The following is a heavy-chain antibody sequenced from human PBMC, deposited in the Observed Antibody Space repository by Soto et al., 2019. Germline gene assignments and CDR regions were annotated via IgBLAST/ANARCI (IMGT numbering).Heavy chain of an antibody. J-gene: IGHJ4*02. CDR3: ARAKAGPAAYN. Sequence: QVQLVESGGGVVQPGRSLRLSCAASGFTFSSYAMHWVRQAPGKGLEWVAVISYDGSNKYYADSVKGRFTISRDNSKNTLYLQMNSLRAEDTAVYYCARAKAGPAAYNWGQGTLVTVSS. D-gene: IGHD2-2*01. V-gene: IGHV3-30-3*01. CDR2: ISYDGSNK. CDR1: GFTFSSYA.